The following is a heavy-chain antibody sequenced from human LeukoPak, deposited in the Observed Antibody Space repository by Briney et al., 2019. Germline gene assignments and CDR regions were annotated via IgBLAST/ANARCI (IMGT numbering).Heavy chain of an antibody. CDR2: VYYSGST. Sequence: PSETLSLTCTVSGGSISNDYWNWVRQPPGKGLEWIGYVYYSGSTDYNPSLKSRVTISVDTSKNQFSLKLSSVTAADTAVYYCARDSVEMARIYYFDYWGQGTLVTVSS. CDR3: ARDSVEMARIYYFDY. V-gene: IGHV4-59*12. CDR1: GGSISNDY. D-gene: IGHD5-24*01. J-gene: IGHJ4*02.